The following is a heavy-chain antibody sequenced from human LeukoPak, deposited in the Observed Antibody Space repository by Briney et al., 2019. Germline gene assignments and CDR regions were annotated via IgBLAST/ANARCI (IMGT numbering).Heavy chain of an antibody. Sequence: GGSLRLSCAASGFTFSSYSMNWVRQAPGKGLEWVSSISSSSSYIYYADSVKGRFTISRDNAKNSLYLQMNSLRAEDTAVYYCAIDHGAILYYGMDVWGQGTTVTVSS. D-gene: IGHD4-17*01. J-gene: IGHJ6*02. CDR1: GFTFSSYS. CDR2: ISSSSSYI. CDR3: AIDHGAILYYGMDV. V-gene: IGHV3-21*01.